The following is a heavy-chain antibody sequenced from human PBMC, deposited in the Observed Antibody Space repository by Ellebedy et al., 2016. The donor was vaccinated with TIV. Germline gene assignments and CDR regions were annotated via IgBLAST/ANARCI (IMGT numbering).Heavy chain of an antibody. V-gene: IGHV3-23*01. CDR3: ARGLRSGGYTYTALDY. CDR1: EFTITNYA. D-gene: IGHD5-18*01. Sequence: GESLKISCAASEFTITNYAMNWVRQAPGKRLEWVSVITVSGAYYANSVQGRFTISRDNSKNTLYLQMNSQTAEDTAVYYCARGLRSGGYTYTALDYWGQGTLVTVDS. J-gene: IGHJ4*02. CDR2: ITVSGA.